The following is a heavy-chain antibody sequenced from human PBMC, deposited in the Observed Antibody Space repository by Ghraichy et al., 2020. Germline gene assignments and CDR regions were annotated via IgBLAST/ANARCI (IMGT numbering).Heavy chain of an antibody. V-gene: IGHV3-66*01. J-gene: IGHJ6*02. CDR2: IHSVGTT. D-gene: IGHD1-26*01. CDR3: ARVSIVGATYQYHGMDV. CDR1: GFPISSNY. Sequence: GGSLRLSFAASGFPISSNYMSWVRQAPGKGLEWVSVIHSVGTTYYADSVQGRFTISRDISKNTLYLQTNSLRAEDTAVYYCARVSIVGATYQYHGMDVWGQGTTVTVSS.